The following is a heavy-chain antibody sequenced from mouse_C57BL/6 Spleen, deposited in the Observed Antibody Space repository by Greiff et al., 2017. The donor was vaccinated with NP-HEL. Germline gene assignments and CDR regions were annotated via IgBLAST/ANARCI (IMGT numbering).Heavy chain of an antibody. CDR2: IWSGGGT. D-gene: IGHD2-4*01. Sequence: QVQLQQSGPGLVQPSQSLSITCTASGFSLTSYGVHWVRQPPGKGLEWLGVIWSGGGTDYNAAFISRLSISKDNSKSQVFFKMNSLQAEDTAIYYCAKEDYDRAMDYWGQGTSLTVSS. CDR1: GFSLTSYG. V-gene: IGHV2-4*01. J-gene: IGHJ4*01. CDR3: AKEDYDRAMDY.